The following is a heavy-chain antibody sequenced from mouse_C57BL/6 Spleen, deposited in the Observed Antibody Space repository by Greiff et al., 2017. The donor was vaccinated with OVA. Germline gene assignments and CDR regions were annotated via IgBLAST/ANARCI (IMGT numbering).Heavy chain of an antibody. CDR2: IYPGDGDT. CDR3: ARDGLLRAYYAMDY. J-gene: IGHJ4*01. D-gene: IGHD1-1*01. V-gene: IGHV1-82*01. Sequence: QVQLQQSGPELVKPGASVKISCKASGYAFSSSWMNWVKQRPGKGLEWIGRIYPGDGDTNYNGKFKGKATLTADKSSSTAYMQLSSLTSEDSAVYFCARDGLLRAYYAMDYWGQGTSVTVSS. CDR1: GYAFSSSW.